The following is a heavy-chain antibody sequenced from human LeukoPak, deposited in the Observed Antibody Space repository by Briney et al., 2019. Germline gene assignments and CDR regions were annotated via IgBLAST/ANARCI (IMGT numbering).Heavy chain of an antibody. CDR1: GGTLSSYA. D-gene: IGHD3-9*01. J-gene: IGHJ4*02. V-gene: IGHV1-69*13. CDR3: ARLYDILTGYSINQDAYFDY. Sequence: ASVKVSCKASGGTLSSYAISWVRQAPGQGLEWMGGIIPIFGTANYAQKFQGRVTITADESTSTAYMELSSLRSEDTAVYYCARLYDILTGYSINQDAYFDYWGQGTLVTVSS. CDR2: IIPIFGTA.